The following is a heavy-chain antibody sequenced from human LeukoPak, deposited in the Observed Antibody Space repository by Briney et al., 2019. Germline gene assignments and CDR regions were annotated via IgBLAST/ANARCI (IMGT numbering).Heavy chain of an antibody. D-gene: IGHD5-18*01. CDR3: ARGGYSYAHDAFDI. Sequence: GGSLRLSCAASGFTVRSNYMNWVRQPPGKGLEWVSVIYSGGSTYYADSVKGRFTISRDISKNTVYLQMNSLRAEDTAVYSCARGGYSYAHDAFDIWGQGTMVTVSS. CDR1: GFTVRSNY. V-gene: IGHV3-66*01. J-gene: IGHJ3*02. CDR2: IYSGGST.